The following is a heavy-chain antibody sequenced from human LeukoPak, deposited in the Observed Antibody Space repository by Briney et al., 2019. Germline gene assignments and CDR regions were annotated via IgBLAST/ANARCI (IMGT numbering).Heavy chain of an antibody. CDR1: GYTFTSYY. Sequence: ASVKVSCKASGYTFTSYYMHWVRQAPGQGLEWMGIINPSGGSTSYAQKFQGRVTMTRDTSTSTVYMELSSLRSEDTAVYYCARDPRLSPRPKGTLFDYWGQGTLVTVSS. CDR2: INPSGGST. D-gene: IGHD1-1*01. CDR3: ARDPRLSPRPKGTLFDY. V-gene: IGHV1-46*01. J-gene: IGHJ4*02.